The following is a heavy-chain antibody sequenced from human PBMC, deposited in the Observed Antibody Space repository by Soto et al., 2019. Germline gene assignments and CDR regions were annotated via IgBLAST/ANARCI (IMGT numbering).Heavy chain of an antibody. D-gene: IGHD3-10*01. J-gene: IGHJ5*02. V-gene: IGHV3-30-3*01. CDR1: GFTFSSYA. CDR2: ISYDGSNK. CDR3: ARIRIYGSGSYSGFVGWFDP. Sequence: GGSLRLSCAASGFTFSSYAMHWVRQAPGEGLEWVAVISYDGSNKYYADSVKGRFTISRDNAKNSLYLQMNSLRAEDTAVYYCARIRIYGSGSYSGFVGWFDPWGQGTLVTVSS.